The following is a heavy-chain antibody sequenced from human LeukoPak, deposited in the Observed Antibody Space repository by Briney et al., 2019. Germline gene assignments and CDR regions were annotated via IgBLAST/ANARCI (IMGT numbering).Heavy chain of an antibody. CDR2: MYYSGTT. J-gene: IGHJ4*02. V-gene: IGHV4-39*01. Sequence: SETLSLTCTVSGGYISTNSYYWGWVRQPPGKGLEWIGSMYYSGTTYYNPSLKSRVTISVDTSKNQFSLKLSSLTAADTAVYYCAVTATPGHYFDYWGQGTLVTVSS. CDR3: AVTATPGHYFDY. D-gene: IGHD2-15*01. CDR1: GGYISTNSYY.